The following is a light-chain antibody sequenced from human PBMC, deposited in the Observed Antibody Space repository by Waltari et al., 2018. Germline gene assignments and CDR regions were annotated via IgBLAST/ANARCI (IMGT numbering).Light chain of an antibody. CDR1: QSVRTN. CDR2: GTS. J-gene: IGKJ2*01. CDR3: QQYNDWPYT. V-gene: IGKV3-15*01. Sequence: EIVMTQSPVTLSVSPGERAALSCRPSQSVRTNLAWYQQRPGQTPRLLTYGTSTRATEIPARFSGSGSGTEFTLTISSLQSEDFAVYYCQQYNDWPYTFGQGTKLEIK.